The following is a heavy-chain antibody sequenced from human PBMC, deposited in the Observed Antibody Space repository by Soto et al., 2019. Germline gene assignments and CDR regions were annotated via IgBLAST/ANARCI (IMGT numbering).Heavy chain of an antibody. V-gene: IGHV4-31*02. CDR2: IYYSGST. Sequence: SETLSLTWTVAGGSTGSGGYYWSWIRQHPGKGLEGIGYIYYSGSTYYNPSLKSRVTISVDTSKNQFSLKLSSVTAADTAVYYCARQGAVSMVREAINWFDPWGQGTPVTVSS. CDR1: GGSTGSGGYY. D-gene: IGHD3-10*01. J-gene: IGHJ5*02. CDR3: ARQGAVSMVREAINWFDP.